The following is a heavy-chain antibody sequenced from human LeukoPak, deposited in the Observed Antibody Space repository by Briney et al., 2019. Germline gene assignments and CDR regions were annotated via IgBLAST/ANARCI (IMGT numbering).Heavy chain of an antibody. V-gene: IGHV4-39*07. J-gene: IGHJ5*02. CDR2: IYYSGST. CDR3: ARIPSPGWFDP. Sequence: SETLSLTCTVSGGSVSISSYYWGWIRQPPGKGLEWIANIYYSGSTYYNPSLKNRVTISISTSKNQFSLKLTSVTAADTAVYYCARIPSPGWFDPSGQGTLVTVSS. CDR1: GGSVSISSYY.